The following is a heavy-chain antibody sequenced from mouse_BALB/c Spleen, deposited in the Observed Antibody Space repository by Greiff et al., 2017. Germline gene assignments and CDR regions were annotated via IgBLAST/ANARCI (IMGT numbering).Heavy chain of an antibody. V-gene: IGHV5-9-4*01. CDR3: ARGSATTVVGGDWYFDV. Sequence: EVKLVESGGGLVKPGGSLKLSCASSGFTFSSYAMSWVRQSPEKRLEWVAEISSGGSYTYYPDTVTGRFTIYRDNTKNTLYLEMSSLRSEDTAMYYCARGSATTVVGGDWYFDVWGEGTTVTVSS. D-gene: IGHD1-1*01. J-gene: IGHJ1*01. CDR1: GFTFSSYA. CDR2: ISSGGSYT.